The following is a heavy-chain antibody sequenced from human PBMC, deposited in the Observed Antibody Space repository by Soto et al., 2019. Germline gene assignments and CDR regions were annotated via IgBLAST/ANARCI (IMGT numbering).Heavy chain of an antibody. CDR2: IGEGGVSR. J-gene: IGHJ6*02. CDR1: GFDFSTYA. CDR3: ARDSVTRVSSDIPGMDV. D-gene: IGHD3-10*01. V-gene: IGHV3-23*01. Sequence: GGSLRLSCVASGFDFSTYAMSWVRQAPGKGLEWVSVIGEGGVSRVYADAVKGRFTISRDNSKNTLYLQMTSLRVGDTAMYYCARDSVTRVSSDIPGMDVWGQGTTVTVSS.